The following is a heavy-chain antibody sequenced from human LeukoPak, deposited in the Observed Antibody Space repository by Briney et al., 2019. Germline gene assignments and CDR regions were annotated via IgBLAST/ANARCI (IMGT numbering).Heavy chain of an antibody. Sequence: SETLSLTCAVYGGSFSGEYWSGSREPPGKGGEWSGEMKHSERTNYHPSLTTRLSISVAPSKNQLSLNLTSVTAADTAVYSCARGPDYYDSSCYYLNWFDPSGPGTLFTVSS. CDR3: ARGPDYYDSSCYYLNWFDP. D-gene: IGHD3-22*01. J-gene: IGHJ5*02. CDR1: GGSFSGEY. V-gene: IGHV4-34*01. CDR2: MKHSERT.